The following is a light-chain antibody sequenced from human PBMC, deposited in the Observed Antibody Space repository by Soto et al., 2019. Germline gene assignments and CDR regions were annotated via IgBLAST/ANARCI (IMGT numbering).Light chain of an antibody. V-gene: IGLV2-14*01. CDR2: EVS. CDR3: SSYTSSSPCV. CDR1: SSDVGGYKY. Sequence: QSALTQPASVSGSPGQSITISCTGTSSDVGGYKYVSWYQQHPGKAPKLMIYEVSNRPSGVSNRFSGSKSGNTAPLTISGLHAEDEADYYCSSYTSSSPCVFGTGTKVTVL. J-gene: IGLJ1*01.